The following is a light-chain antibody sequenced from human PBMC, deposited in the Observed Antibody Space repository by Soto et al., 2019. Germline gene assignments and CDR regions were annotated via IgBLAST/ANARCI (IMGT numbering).Light chain of an antibody. V-gene: IGKV1-6*01. CDR3: QQYNSYSGT. CDR1: QGIRND. CDR2: AAS. J-gene: IGKJ1*01. Sequence: AIQLTQSPSSLSASVGDRVTITCRASQGIRNDLGWYQQKPGKAPKLLIYAASSLQSGVPSRFSGSASGTDFTLTISSLQPDDFATYYCQQYNSYSGTFGQGTKVDIK.